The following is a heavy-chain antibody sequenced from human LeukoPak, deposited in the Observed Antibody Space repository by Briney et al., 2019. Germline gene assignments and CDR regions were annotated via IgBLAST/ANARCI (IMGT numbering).Heavy chain of an antibody. CDR1: GFTFSNYG. J-gene: IGHJ4*02. V-gene: IGHV3-30*18. D-gene: IGHD2-21*02. CDR3: AKVGSAYCGADCYFGDY. CDR2: ISYDGSNK. Sequence: PGRSLRLSCAASGFTFSNYGMHWVRQAPGKGLEWVAIISYDGSNKYYADSVKGRFTISRDNSKNTLYLQMNSLRAEDTAVYYCAKVGSAYCGADCYFGDYWGQGTLVTVSS.